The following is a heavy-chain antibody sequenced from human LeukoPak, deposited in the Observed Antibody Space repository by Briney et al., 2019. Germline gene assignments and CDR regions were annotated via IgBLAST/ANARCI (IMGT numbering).Heavy chain of an antibody. CDR2: ISWNSGSI. CDR3: AKDLRYSSGWYGGFDY. D-gene: IGHD6-19*01. CDR1: GFTFDDYA. Sequence: GGSLRLSCAASGFTFDDYAMHWVRQAPGKGLEWVSGISWNSGSIGYADSVKGRFTISRDNAKNSLYLQMYSLRAEDTALYYCAKDLRYSSGWYGGFDYWGQGTLVTVSS. J-gene: IGHJ4*02. V-gene: IGHV3-9*01.